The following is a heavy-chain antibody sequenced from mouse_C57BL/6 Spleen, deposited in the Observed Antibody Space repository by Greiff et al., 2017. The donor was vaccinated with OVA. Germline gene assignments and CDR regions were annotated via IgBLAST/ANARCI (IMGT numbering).Heavy chain of an antibody. CDR3: ARGGDDYDDPFAY. CDR1: GYTFTNYW. V-gene: IGHV1-63*01. Sequence: QVQLKESGAELVRPGTSVKMSCKASGYTFTNYWIGWAKQRPGHGLEWIGDIYPGGGYTNYNEKFKGKATLTADKSSSTAYMQFSSLTSEDSAIYYCARGGDDYDDPFAYWGQGTLVTVSA. J-gene: IGHJ3*01. D-gene: IGHD2-4*01. CDR2: IYPGGGYT.